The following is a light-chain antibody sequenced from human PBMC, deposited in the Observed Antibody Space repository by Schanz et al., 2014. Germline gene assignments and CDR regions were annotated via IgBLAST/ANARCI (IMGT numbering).Light chain of an antibody. CDR1: SSDIGGYNF. V-gene: IGLV2-8*01. CDR2: EVT. J-gene: IGLJ3*02. CDR3: CSYAGSSTQV. Sequence: QSALTQPPSASGSPGQSVTISCTGTSSDIGGYNFVSWYQQHPGEAPKLMMYEVTKRPSGVSDRFSGSKSGNTASLTISGLQAEDEADYYCCSYAGSSTQVFGGGTKLTVL.